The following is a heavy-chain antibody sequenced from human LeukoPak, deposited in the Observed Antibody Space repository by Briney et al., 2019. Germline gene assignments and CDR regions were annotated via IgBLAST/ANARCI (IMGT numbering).Heavy chain of an antibody. V-gene: IGHV3-23*01. CDR3: AKGTCSGGSCYSGGYYFDY. CDR2: ISGSGGST. J-gene: IGHJ4*02. Sequence: GALRLSCAASGFTFSSYAMSWVRQAPGKGLEWVSAISGSGGSTYYADSVKGRFTISRDNSKNTLYLQMNSLRAEDTAVYYCAKGTCSGGSCYSGGYYFDYWGLGTLVTVSS. D-gene: IGHD2-15*01. CDR1: GFTFSSYA.